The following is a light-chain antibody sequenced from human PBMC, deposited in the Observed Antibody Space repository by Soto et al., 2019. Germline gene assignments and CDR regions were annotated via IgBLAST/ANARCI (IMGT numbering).Light chain of an antibody. CDR2: DAS. Sequence: DIPVTQSPSTLSASVGDRVTITCGASQSIGTWLAWYQQKPGKAPKLLIFDASTLESGVPSRFSGSGSGTDFTLTISSLQPDDFGTYDCQQYSDSSGAFGQGTRVEIK. V-gene: IGKV1-5*01. CDR1: QSIGTW. CDR3: QQYSDSSGA. J-gene: IGKJ1*01.